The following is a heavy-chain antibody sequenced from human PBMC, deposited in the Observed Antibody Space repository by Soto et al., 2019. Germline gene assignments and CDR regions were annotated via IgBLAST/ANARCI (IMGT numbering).Heavy chain of an antibody. Sequence: GSGPTLVNPTQTLTLTCTFSGFSLSTSGVGVGWIRQPPGKALEWLAPIYWDDDKRYSPSLKSRLTITKDTSKNQVVLTMTNMDPVDTATYYCAHSLYDYVWGTNWFDPWGQGTLVTVSS. D-gene: IGHD3-16*01. CDR2: IYWDDDK. CDR1: GFSLSTSGVG. V-gene: IGHV2-5*02. J-gene: IGHJ5*02. CDR3: AHSLYDYVWGTNWFDP.